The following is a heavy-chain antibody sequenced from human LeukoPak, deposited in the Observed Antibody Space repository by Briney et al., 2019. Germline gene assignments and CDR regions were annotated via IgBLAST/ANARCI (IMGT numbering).Heavy chain of an antibody. CDR1: GGSISSDNYY. Sequence: SETLSLTCNVSGGSISSDNYYWGWIRQPPGKGLEWIGSVYYSGSTYHNPSLKSRVTISVDTSKNQFSLKLSSVTAADTAVYYCARDRPRLRGYSYGYYYYMDVWGKGTTVTVSS. J-gene: IGHJ6*03. D-gene: IGHD5-18*01. V-gene: IGHV4-39*07. CDR2: VYYSGST. CDR3: ARDRPRLRGYSYGYYYYMDV.